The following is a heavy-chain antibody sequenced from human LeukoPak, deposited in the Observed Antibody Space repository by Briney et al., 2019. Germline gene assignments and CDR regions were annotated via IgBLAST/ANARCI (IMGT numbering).Heavy chain of an antibody. CDR1: GASINGYY. Sequence: SETLSLTCTVSGASINGYYWSWLRQAPDKGLGWIGYIYHSGFTDYNPSLRSRVTISVDTSRNQFSLKLTSATAADTAVYYCARDQRCSRFDGGCDQWYFDLWGRGTLVTVSS. D-gene: IGHD5-12*01. V-gene: IGHV4-59*01. CDR3: ARDQRCSRFDGGCDQWYFDL. J-gene: IGHJ2*01. CDR2: IYHSGFT.